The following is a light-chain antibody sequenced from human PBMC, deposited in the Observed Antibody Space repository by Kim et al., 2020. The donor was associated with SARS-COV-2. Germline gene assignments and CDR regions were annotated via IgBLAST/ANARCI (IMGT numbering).Light chain of an antibody. CDR2: ENH. Sequence: GKPVVIPCPRSSGGIGDYYVQWYQQRPGSAPTTVIYENHQRPSGVPDRFSGSIDSSSNSASLTISGLKTEDEADYYCQSYDLATWVFGGGTQLTVL. V-gene: IGLV6-57*03. J-gene: IGLJ3*02. CDR3: QSYDLATWV. CDR1: SGGIGDYY.